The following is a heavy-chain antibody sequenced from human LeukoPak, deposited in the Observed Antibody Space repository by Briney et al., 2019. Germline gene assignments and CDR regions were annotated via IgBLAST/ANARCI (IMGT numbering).Heavy chain of an antibody. CDR1: GFTFRSYS. D-gene: IGHD2-21*02. V-gene: IGHV3-21*01. J-gene: IGHJ4*02. CDR2: ISISSSYI. Sequence: PGGSLRLSCAASGFTFRSYSINWVRQAPGKGLEWVSSISISSSYIYYADSVKGRFTISRDNAKNSLYLQMNSLRAEDTAVYFCARSDYCGGDCYSSLSNYWGQGTLVTVSS. CDR3: ARSDYCGGDCYSSLSNY.